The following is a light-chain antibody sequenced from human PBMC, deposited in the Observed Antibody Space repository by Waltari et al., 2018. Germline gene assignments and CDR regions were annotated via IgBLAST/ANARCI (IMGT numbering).Light chain of an antibody. Sequence: EIVLTQSPGTLSLSPGERATLSCRASQSVRSNLLAWYQTQPGQAPTLLIDGASSTATGIPDRFGGSGSGTDFTLTISRLEPEDYAVYYCQQYGSSPLTFGGGTKVEIK. J-gene: IGKJ4*01. CDR1: QSVRSNL. CDR3: QQYGSSPLT. CDR2: GAS. V-gene: IGKV3-20*01.